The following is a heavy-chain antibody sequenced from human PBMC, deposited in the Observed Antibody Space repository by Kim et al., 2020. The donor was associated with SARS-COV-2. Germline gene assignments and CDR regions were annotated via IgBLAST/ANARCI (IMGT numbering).Heavy chain of an antibody. Sequence: DAVEGRFTISRDNSKTTLYLQMNSMRAEDTAVYYCAKTIWFGELLRHGMDVWGQGTTVTVSS. CDR3: AKTIWFGELLRHGMDV. V-gene: IGHV3-23*01. J-gene: IGHJ6*02. D-gene: IGHD3-10*01.